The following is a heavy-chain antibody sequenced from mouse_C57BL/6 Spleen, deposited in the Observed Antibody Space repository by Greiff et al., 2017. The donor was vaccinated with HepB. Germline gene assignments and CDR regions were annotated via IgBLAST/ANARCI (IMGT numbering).Heavy chain of an antibody. J-gene: IGHJ1*03. CDR1: GFTFTDYY. V-gene: IGHV7-3*01. CDR3: ARSLYSRWYFDV. Sequence: EVQVVESGGGLVQPGGSLSLSCAASGFTFTDYYMSWVRQPPGKALEWLGFIRNKANGYTTEYSASVKGRFTISRDNSQSILYLQMNALRAEDSATYYCARSLYSRWYFDVWGTGTTVTVSS. CDR2: IRNKANGYTT. D-gene: IGHD2-5*01.